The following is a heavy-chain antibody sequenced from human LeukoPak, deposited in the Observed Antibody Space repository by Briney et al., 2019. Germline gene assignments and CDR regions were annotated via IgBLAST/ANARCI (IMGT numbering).Heavy chain of an antibody. V-gene: IGHV4-59*02. Sequence: PGGSLRLSCAASGFTVSHYYMTWIRQPPGKGLEWIGYIYYSGSTNYNPSLKSRVTISVDTSKNQFSLKVISVTAADTAVYYCARTAYHSHYNSGNYIYYYYMDVWGKGTTVTISS. CDR3: ARTAYHSHYNSGNYIYYYYMDV. D-gene: IGHD3-10*01. J-gene: IGHJ6*03. CDR1: GFTVSHYY. CDR2: IYYSGST.